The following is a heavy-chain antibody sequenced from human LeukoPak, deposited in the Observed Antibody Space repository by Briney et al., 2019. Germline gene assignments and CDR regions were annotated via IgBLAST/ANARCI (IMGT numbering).Heavy chain of an antibody. V-gene: IGHV3-30*18. CDR3: AKDPSWAPYYYGMDV. Sequence: GGSLRLSCAASGFTFSTYGIHWVRQAPGKGLEWVAVISYDGSNKYYADSVKGRFTISRDNSKNTLYLQMNSLRAEDTAVYYRAKDPSWAPYYYGMDVWGQGTTVTVSS. CDR2: ISYDGSNK. D-gene: IGHD3-10*01. J-gene: IGHJ6*02. CDR1: GFTFSTYG.